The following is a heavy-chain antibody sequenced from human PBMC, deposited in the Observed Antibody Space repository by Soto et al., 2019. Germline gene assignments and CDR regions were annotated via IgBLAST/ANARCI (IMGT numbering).Heavy chain of an antibody. D-gene: IGHD3-10*01. CDR2: IYYSGST. J-gene: IGHJ4*02. CDR1: GGSISSYY. CDR3: ARTRGEWPYYFDY. Sequence: PSETLSLTCTVSGGSISSYYWSWIRQPPGKGLEWIGYIYYSGSTNYNPSLKSRVTISVDTSKNQFSLKLSSVTAADTAVYYCARTRGEWPYYFDYWGQGTLVTVSS. V-gene: IGHV4-59*08.